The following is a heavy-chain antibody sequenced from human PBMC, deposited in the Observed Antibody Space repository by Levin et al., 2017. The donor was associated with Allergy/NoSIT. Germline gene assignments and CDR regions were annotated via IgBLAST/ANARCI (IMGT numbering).Heavy chain of an antibody. D-gene: IGHD6-13*01. J-gene: IGHJ6*02. CDR2: INPDSGGT. Sequence: ASVKVSCTASGYTFSAYYMHWVRQAPGQGLEWMGWINPDSGGTNYAQKFQGRVTMTGDTSISTAYMELSRLRSDDTAVYYCARSEGASAGPYTYGMDVWGQGTTVTVSS. CDR1: GYTFSAYY. CDR3: ARSEGASAGPYTYGMDV. V-gene: IGHV1-2*02.